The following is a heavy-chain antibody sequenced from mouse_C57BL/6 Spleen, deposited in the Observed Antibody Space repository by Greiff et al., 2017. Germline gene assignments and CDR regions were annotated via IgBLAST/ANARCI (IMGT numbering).Heavy chain of an antibody. D-gene: IGHD4-1*01. V-gene: IGHV1-7*01. J-gene: IGHJ4*01. CDR1: GYTFTSYW. Sequence: QVQLQQSGAELAKPGASVKLSCKASGYTFTSYWMHWVKQRPGQGLEWIGYINPSSGYSTYNQKFKDKATLTADNSSSTAYMQLSSLTYEDSAVYYCASANWTHYYAMDYWGQGTSVTVSS. CDR2: INPSSGYS. CDR3: ASANWTHYYAMDY.